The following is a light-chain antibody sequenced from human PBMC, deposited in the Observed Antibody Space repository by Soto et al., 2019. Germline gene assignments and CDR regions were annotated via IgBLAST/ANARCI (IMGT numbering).Light chain of an antibody. CDR2: HAS. CDR1: RSISSW. V-gene: IGKV1-5*01. Sequence: DIQMTQSPSTLSASVGDRVTMTCRASRSISSWLAWYQQKPGSAPKLLLHHASTLESGVPSRFSGSGSGTEFTLTSSSLQPDDFATYYCQQYHFFWTFGQGTKVEIK. CDR3: QQYHFFWT. J-gene: IGKJ1*01.